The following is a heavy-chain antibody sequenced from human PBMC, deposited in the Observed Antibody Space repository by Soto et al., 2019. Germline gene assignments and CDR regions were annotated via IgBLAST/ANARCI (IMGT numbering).Heavy chain of an antibody. CDR1: GFTISECS. Sequence: GGSLRLSCEASGFTISECSMNWVRQAPGKGLEWLAYITIRTGNVLYADSVRGRFTISADNAENSVILQMNSLRDEDSAVYFCVRDRDLYRDMFHADLWGQGTLVTVSA. CDR2: ITIRTGNV. V-gene: IGHV3-48*02. CDR3: VRDRDLYRDMFHADL. D-gene: IGHD3-10*02. J-gene: IGHJ4*01.